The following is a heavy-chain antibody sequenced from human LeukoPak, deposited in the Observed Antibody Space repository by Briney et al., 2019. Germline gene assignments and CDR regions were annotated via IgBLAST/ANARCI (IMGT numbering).Heavy chain of an antibody. D-gene: IGHD3-10*01. Sequence: ASVKVSCKASGYTFTGYYMHLVRQAPGQGLEWMGRINPNSGGTNYAQKFQGRVTMTRDTSISTAYMELSRLRSDDTAVYYCARDTGDYSWFDPWGQGTLVTVSS. CDR2: INPNSGGT. J-gene: IGHJ5*02. CDR3: ARDTGDYSWFDP. CDR1: GYTFTGYY. V-gene: IGHV1-2*06.